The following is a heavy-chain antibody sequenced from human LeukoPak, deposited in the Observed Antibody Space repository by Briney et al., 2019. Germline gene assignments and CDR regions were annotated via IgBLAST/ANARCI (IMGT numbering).Heavy chain of an antibody. CDR2: IKQDGSEK. CDR1: GFTFSGYW. CDR3: ARDATGGYHNEGY. J-gene: IGHJ4*02. V-gene: IGHV3-7*03. D-gene: IGHD7-27*01. Sequence: GGSLRLSCAASGFTFSGYWMTWVRQAPGKGLEWVANIKQDGSEKSYVDSVKGRFTISRDNAKNSLYLQMDSLRVEVTAVYYCARDATGGYHNEGYWGQGTLVTVSS.